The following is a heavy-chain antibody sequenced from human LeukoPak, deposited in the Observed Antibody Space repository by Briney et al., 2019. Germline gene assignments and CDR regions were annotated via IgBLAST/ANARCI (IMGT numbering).Heavy chain of an antibody. CDR2: IYPDDSDT. J-gene: IGHJ3*02. CDR3: ARGRDGYNYFDAFDI. V-gene: IGHV5-51*01. Sequence: GESLKISCKGSGYSFTSYWIGWVRQMPGKGLEWMGTIYPDDSDTRYSPSFQGQVTISADKSISTAYLQWSSLKASDIATYYCARGRDGYNYFDAFDIWGQGTMVTVSS. D-gene: IGHD5-24*01. CDR1: GYSFTSYW.